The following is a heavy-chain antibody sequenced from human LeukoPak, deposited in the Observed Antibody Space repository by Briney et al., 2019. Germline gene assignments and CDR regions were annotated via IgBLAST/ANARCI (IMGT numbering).Heavy chain of an antibody. J-gene: IGHJ4*02. D-gene: IGHD5-18*01. CDR2: IIPIFGTA. V-gene: IGHV1-69*05. CDR3: ARVLYSYGPGPFDY. Sequence: SVKVSCKASGGTFSSYAISWVRQAPGQGLEWMGRIIPIFGTANYAQEFQGRVTITTDESTSTAYMELSSLRSEDTAVYYCARVLYSYGPGPFDYWGQGTLVTVSS. CDR1: GGTFSSYA.